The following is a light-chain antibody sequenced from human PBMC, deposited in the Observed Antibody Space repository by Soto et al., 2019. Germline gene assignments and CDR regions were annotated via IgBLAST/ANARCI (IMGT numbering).Light chain of an antibody. CDR1: QSVSRY. Sequence: EIVLTQSPATLSLSPGERATLSCRASQSVSRYLAWFQQKSGQAPRLLIYGVSNRATGIPARFSGSGSGTDFTLTISSLEPEDFAVYYCQQRGNWGMYTFGQGTKLEIK. CDR3: QQRGNWGMYT. J-gene: IGKJ2*01. V-gene: IGKV3-11*01. CDR2: GVS.